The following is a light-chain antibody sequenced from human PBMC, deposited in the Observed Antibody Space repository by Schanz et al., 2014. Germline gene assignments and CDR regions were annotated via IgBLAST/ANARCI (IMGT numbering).Light chain of an antibody. Sequence: QSALTQPASVSGSPGQSITISCTGTSGDVGEYNYVSWYQQHPGKAPKLMIYDVSKRPSGVPHRFSGSKSGNTASLTVSGLQAEDEADYYCSSHGGSRVFGGGTKLTVL. CDR1: SGDVGEYNY. CDR3: SSHGGSRV. CDR2: DVS. V-gene: IGLV2-8*01. J-gene: IGLJ3*02.